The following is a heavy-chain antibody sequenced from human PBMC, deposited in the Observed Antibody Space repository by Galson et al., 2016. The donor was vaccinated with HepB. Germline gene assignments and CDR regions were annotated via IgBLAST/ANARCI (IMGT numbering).Heavy chain of an antibody. CDR2: INHSGST. J-gene: IGHJ4*02. D-gene: IGHD3-22*01. Sequence: SETLSLTCAVYGGSFSGYYWSWIRQPPGKGLEWIGEINHSGSTNHNPSLKSRVTISVDTSKNQFSLKLSSVTAADTAVYYCAGRDYYDSSGYYYWGQGTLVTVSS. CDR3: AGRDYYDSSGYYY. CDR1: GGSFSGYY. V-gene: IGHV4-34*01.